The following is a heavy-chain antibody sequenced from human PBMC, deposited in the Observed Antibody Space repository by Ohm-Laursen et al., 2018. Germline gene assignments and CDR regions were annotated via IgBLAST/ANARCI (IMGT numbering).Heavy chain of an antibody. CDR1: GFTFSSYA. V-gene: IGHV3-48*01. D-gene: IGHD3-16*01. J-gene: IGHJ4*02. CDR2: ISSSSTTI. CDR3: AKLYRSYAFDY. Sequence: SLRLSCTASGFTFSSYAMSWVRQAPGKGLEWISYISSSSTTIYYADSVKGRITISRDNAKNSLYLQMNSLRAEDTAVYYCAKLYRSYAFDYWGQGSLVTVSS.